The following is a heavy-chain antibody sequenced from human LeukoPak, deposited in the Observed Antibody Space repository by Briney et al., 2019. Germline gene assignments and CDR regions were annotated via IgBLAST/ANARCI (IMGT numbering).Heavy chain of an antibody. D-gene: IGHD2-15*01. CDR1: GYTFTSYG. CDR2: ISAYNGNT. Sequence: ASVKLSCKASGYTFTSYGISWVRQPPGHGPEWMGWISAYNGNTNYAQKLQGRVTMTTDTSTSTAYMELRSLRSDGSAVYYCARSGCSGGSCYWFDPWGQGTLVTVSS. CDR3: ARSGCSGGSCYWFDP. V-gene: IGHV1-18*01. J-gene: IGHJ5*02.